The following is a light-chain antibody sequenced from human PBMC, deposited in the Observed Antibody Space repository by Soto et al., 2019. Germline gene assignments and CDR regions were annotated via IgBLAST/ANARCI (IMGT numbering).Light chain of an antibody. CDR1: SSDVGSYNL. CDR2: EVS. V-gene: IGLV2-14*02. J-gene: IGLJ1*01. CDR3: SSYTSSSTLV. Sequence: QSVLTQPASVYGSPGQSITISCTGTSSDVGSYNLVSWYQQHPGKAPKLMIYEVSKRPSGVSNRFSGSKSGNTASLTISGLQAEDEADYYCSSYTSSSTLVFGTGTKVTVL.